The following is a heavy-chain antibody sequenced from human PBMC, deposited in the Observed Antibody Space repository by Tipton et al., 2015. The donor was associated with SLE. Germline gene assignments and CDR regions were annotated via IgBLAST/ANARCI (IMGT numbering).Heavy chain of an antibody. CDR2: IYYSGTT. Sequence: TLSLTCTVSGGSISSGCYYWSWIRHNPGKGLEWIGNIYYSGTTYYNPSLKSRVTISVDTYKNQFSLNLNSVTAADTAVYYCARDHSSSPAYLQPWGHGTLVTVSA. CDR3: ARDHSSSPAYLQP. D-gene: IGHD6-6*01. V-gene: IGHV4-31*03. CDR1: GGSISSGCYY. J-gene: IGHJ1*01.